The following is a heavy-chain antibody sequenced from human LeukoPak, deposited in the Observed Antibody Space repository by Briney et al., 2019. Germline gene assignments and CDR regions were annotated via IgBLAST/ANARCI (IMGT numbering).Heavy chain of an antibody. CDR3: AKGQGSSTLYGMDV. D-gene: IGHD6-13*01. J-gene: IGHJ6*02. V-gene: IGHV3-30*18. Sequence: GGSLRLSCAASGFTFSSYGMHWVRQAPGKGLEWVAVISYDGSNKYYADSVKGRFTISRDNSKNTLYLQMNSLRAEDTAVYYCAKGQGSSTLYGMDVWGQGPRSPSP. CDR1: GFTFSSYG. CDR2: ISYDGSNK.